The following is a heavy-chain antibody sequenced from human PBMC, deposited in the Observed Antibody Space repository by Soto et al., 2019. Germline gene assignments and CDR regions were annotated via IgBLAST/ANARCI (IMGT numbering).Heavy chain of an antibody. D-gene: IGHD3-3*02. CDR1: GGSISSYY. CDR3: ARHTWTIRAGFDY. Sequence: ETLSLTCTVSGGSISSYYWYWIRQPPGKGLEGIGYTHYSGNTDYHPSLKGRVTISLDTSRNQFSLNLSAVTAADTAVYYCARHTWTIRAGFDYWGQGALVTVSS. J-gene: IGHJ4*02. CDR2: THYSGNT. V-gene: IGHV4-59*12.